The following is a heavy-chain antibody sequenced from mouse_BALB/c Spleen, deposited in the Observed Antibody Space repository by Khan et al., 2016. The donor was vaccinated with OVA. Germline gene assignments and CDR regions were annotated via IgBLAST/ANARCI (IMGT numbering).Heavy chain of an antibody. CDR1: GYSITSDYA. J-gene: IGHJ2*02. D-gene: IGHD1-1*01. CDR3: ARVYGGDFDY. V-gene: IGHV3-2*02. Sequence: EVQLQESGPGLVKPSQSLSLTCTVTGYSITSDYAWNWIRQFPGNKLEWMGFISYSGNTKYNPSPKSRFSITRDTSKNQFFLQLNSVTTEDTATYDCARVYGGDFDYWGQGTSLTVSS. CDR2: ISYSGNT.